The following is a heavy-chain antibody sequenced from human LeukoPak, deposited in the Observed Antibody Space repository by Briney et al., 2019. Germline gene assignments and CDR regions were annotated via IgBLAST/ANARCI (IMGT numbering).Heavy chain of an antibody. D-gene: IGHD5-18*01. J-gene: IGHJ6*03. V-gene: IGHV5-51*01. Sequence: GESLKISCKGSGYSFTSYWIGWVRQMPGKGLEWMGIIYPGDSDTRYSPSFQGQVTISADKSISTAYLQWSSLKASDTAMYYCARPASGYSYGTTPRYYYYMDVWGKGTTVTVSS. CDR2: IYPGDSDT. CDR3: ARPASGYSYGTTPRYYYYMDV. CDR1: GYSFTSYW.